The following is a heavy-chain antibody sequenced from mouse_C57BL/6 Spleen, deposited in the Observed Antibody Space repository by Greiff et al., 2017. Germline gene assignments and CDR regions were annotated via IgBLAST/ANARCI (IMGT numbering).Heavy chain of an antibody. D-gene: IGHD2-2*01. Sequence: LQESGPGLVKPSQSLSLTCSVTGYSITSGYYWNWIRQFPGNKLEWMGYISYDGSNNYNPSLKNRISITRDTSKNQFFLKLNSVTTEDTATYYCAREGYGYYWYFDVWGTGTTVTVSS. J-gene: IGHJ1*03. V-gene: IGHV3-6*01. CDR1: GYSITSGYY. CDR3: AREGYGYYWYFDV. CDR2: ISYDGSN.